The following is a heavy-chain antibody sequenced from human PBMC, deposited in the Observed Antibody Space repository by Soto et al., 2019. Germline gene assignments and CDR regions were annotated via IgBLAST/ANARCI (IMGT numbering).Heavy chain of an antibody. CDR3: ARGPTYCGGDCYANHYFDY. V-gene: IGHV1-58*02. CDR1: GFTFTSSA. Sequence: GASVKVSCKASGFTFTSSAMQWVRQARGQRLEWIGWIVVGSGNTNYAQKFQERVTITRDMSISTAYLQWSSLKASDTAMYYCARGPTYCGGDCYANHYFDYWGQGTLVTVSS. D-gene: IGHD2-21*02. CDR2: IVVGSGNT. J-gene: IGHJ4*02.